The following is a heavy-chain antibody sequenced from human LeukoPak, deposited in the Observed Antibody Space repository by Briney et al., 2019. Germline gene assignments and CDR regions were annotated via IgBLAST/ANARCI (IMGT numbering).Heavy chain of an antibody. Sequence: PGGSLRLSCTGSGFIFNSYGINWVRQAPGKGQEWVAYISSSTSNIFYADSVKGRFTISRDHAKDSVLLQMNSLRVEDTALYFCARDGVMAETPFYFDSWGQGALVTVSS. CDR1: GFIFNSYG. D-gene: IGHD2-21*01. V-gene: IGHV3-48*01. J-gene: IGHJ4*02. CDR2: ISSSTSNI. CDR3: ARDGVMAETPFYFDS.